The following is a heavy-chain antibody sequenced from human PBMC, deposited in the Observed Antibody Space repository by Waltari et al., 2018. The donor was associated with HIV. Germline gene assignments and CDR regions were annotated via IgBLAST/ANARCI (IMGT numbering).Heavy chain of an antibody. V-gene: IGHV1-69*04. Sequence: GAEVKKPGSSVKISCKAAGDTFSSNAVTWVRQAPGKGLEWMGRIIPVLHTADYAQKFQGRVTITVDRSTATVYMELSSLRSDDTAVYYCARGRGIHLGMDVWGQGTTVTVSS. CDR1: GDTFSSNA. D-gene: IGHD5-12*01. J-gene: IGHJ6*02. CDR2: IIPVLHTA. CDR3: ARGRGIHLGMDV.